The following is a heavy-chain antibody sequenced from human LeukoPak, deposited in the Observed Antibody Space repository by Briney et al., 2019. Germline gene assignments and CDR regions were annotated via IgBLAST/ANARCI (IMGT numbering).Heavy chain of an antibody. CDR1: GFTFDDYG. CDR2: INWNGGST. J-gene: IGHJ4*02. D-gene: IGHD3-9*01. CDR3: ARDGLRYFDWLLYCFDY. Sequence: GGSLRLSCAASGFTFDDYGMSWVRQALGKGLEWVSGINWNGGSTGYADSVKGRFTISRDNAKNSLYLQMNSLRAEDTALYYCARDGLRYFDWLLYCFDYWGQGTLITVSS. V-gene: IGHV3-20*04.